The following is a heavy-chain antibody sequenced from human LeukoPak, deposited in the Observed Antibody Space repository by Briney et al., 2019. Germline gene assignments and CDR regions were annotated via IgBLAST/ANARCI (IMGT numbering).Heavy chain of an antibody. J-gene: IGHJ4*02. V-gene: IGHV1-69*05. CDR1: GGTFSSYA. CDR2: IIPIFGTA. D-gene: IGHD5-18*01. CDR3: ASTRRTAMPSYYFDY. Sequence: SVKVSCKASGGTFSSYAISWVRQAPGQGLEWMGGIIPIFGTANYAQKLQGRVTITTDECTGTAYMELSSLRSEDTAVYYCASTRRTAMPSYYFDYWGQGTLVTVSS.